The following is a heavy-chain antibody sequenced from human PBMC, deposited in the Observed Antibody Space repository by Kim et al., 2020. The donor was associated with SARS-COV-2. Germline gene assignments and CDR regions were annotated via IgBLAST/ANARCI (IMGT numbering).Heavy chain of an antibody. CDR2: VYSDGTT. CDR3: ARDWRTIGTADALDV. Sequence: GGSLRLSCEASGFTVSSNLMTWVRQAPGQGLEWVSIVYSDGTTSYTDSVKGRFTISRDNSKNTLYLQMNSLRVDDTAVYYCARDWRTIGTADALDVWGQGTMVTVSS. CDR1: GFTVSSNL. D-gene: IGHD1-1*01. V-gene: IGHV3-53*01. J-gene: IGHJ3*01.